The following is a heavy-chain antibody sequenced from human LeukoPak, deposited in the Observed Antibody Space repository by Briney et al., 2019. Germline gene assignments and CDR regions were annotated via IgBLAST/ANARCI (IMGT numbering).Heavy chain of an antibody. CDR2: IYYSGST. J-gene: IGHJ6*03. CDR3: ARQPGVWSGFLRDYYYMDV. CDR1: GDSISSTSYY. V-gene: IGHV4-39*01. Sequence: SETLSLTCTVSGDSISSTSYYWGWIRQSPGKGLEWIGSIYYSGSTYFNPSLKSRVTISVDTSKNQFSLSLSSVTAADTAVYYCARQPGVWSGFLRDYYYMDVWGKGTTVTVSS. D-gene: IGHD3-3*01.